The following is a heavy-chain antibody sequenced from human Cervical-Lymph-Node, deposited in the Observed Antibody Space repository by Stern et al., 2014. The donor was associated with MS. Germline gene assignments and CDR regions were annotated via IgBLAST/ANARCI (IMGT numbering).Heavy chain of an antibody. CDR2: IIPVVLTP. J-gene: IGHJ6*02. Sequence: VQLGESGAEVKKPGSSVKVSCMASGGTFSRNAISCVRQAPGQGLAWVGGIIPVVLTPKSAQKSQGSVIIPADKPTSTGYMELTSLRSEDTAVYDCARTVSAWNGDLMGAAPSGYYYGMDVWGQGTTVTVSS. V-gene: IGHV1-69*06. CDR3: ARTVSAWNGDLMGAAPSGYYYGMDV. CDR1: GGTFSRNA. D-gene: IGHD1-1*01.